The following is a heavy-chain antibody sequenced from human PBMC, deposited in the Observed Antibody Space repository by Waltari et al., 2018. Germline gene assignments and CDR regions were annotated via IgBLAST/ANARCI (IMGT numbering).Heavy chain of an antibody. CDR2: IKQDGSEK. V-gene: IGHV3-7*01. J-gene: IGHJ6*02. CDR3: ARERGDYDYYYGMDV. D-gene: IGHD4-17*01. Sequence: EVQLVESGGGLVQPGGSLSLSCAASGFTFSSFWMSWVRPAPGKGLEWVANIKQDGSEKYYVDSVKGRFTISRDNAKNSLYLQMNSLRAEDTAVYYCARERGDYDYYYGMDVWGQGTTVTVSS. CDR1: GFTFSSFW.